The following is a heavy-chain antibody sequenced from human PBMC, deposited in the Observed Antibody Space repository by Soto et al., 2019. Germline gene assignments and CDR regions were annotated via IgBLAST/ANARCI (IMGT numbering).Heavy chain of an antibody. CDR3: ARSGDFDWLLYYYGMDV. CDR1: GFTFSSYA. CDR2: ISGSGGST. Sequence: GGSLRLSCAASGFTFSSYAMSWVRQAPGKGLEWVSAISGSGGSTYYADSVKGRFTISRDNSKNSLYLQMNSLRAEDTAVYYCARSGDFDWLLYYYGMDVWGQGTTVTVSS. V-gene: IGHV3-23*01. J-gene: IGHJ6*02. D-gene: IGHD3-9*01.